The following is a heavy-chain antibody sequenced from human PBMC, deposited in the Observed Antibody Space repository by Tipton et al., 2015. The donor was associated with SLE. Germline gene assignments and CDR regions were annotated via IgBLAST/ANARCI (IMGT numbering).Heavy chain of an antibody. D-gene: IGHD3-3*01. CDR2: SHFTGSD. Sequence: TLSLTCTVSGGSMSSQSYYWGWIRQAPGKGLEWIGSSHFTGSDYNNPSLKSRVTISVDTSKNQFSLKLSSVTAADTAVYYCARGYYDFWSGSFDYWGQGTLVTVSS. CDR3: ARGYYDFWSGSFDY. J-gene: IGHJ4*02. V-gene: IGHV4-39*01. CDR1: GGSMSSQSYY.